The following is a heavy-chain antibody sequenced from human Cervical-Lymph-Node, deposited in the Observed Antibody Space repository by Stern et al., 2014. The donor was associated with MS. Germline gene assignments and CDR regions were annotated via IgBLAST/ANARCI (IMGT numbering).Heavy chain of an antibody. Sequence: QITLKESGPALVKPTQTLTLTCAFSGFSLSTSGMYISWIRQSPGAAPEWLALIAWDGDKYLSTSLKTRLTISKDTSKNQVVLRMTNMDPVDTGTYYCARINGAADGTGVDYWGQGTLVTVSS. D-gene: IGHD1/OR15-1a*01. J-gene: IGHJ4*02. CDR2: IAWDGDK. CDR1: GFSLSTSGMY. CDR3: ARINGAADGTGVDY. V-gene: IGHV2-70*01.